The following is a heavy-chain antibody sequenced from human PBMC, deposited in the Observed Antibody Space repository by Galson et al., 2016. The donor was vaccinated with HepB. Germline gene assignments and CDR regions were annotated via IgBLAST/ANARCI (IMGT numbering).Heavy chain of an antibody. CDR2: ITGDSSRT. Sequence: SLRLSCAGSEFTFTSCAMNWVRQAPGKGLEWVSAITGDSSRTFYADSVKGRFTISRDNSKNTVYLQMNGLRVEDTAVYYCAKDLWLRGFHYLDYWGQGTLVTVSS. J-gene: IGHJ4*02. CDR1: EFTFTSCA. CDR3: AKDLWLRGFHYLDY. V-gene: IGHV3-23*01. D-gene: IGHD3-10*01.